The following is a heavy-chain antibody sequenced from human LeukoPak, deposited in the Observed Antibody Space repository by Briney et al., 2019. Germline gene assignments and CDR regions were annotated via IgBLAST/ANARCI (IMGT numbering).Heavy chain of an antibody. J-gene: IGHJ6*03. Sequence: SETLSLTCTVSGGSISSSSYYWRWIRQPPGKVLVWIGSIYYSGSTYYNPSLKSRVTISVDTSKNQFSLKLSSVTAADTAVYYCARHADGSGTIGDYMDVWGKGTTVTVSS. CDR2: IYYSGST. V-gene: IGHV4-39*01. D-gene: IGHD3-10*01. CDR3: ARHADGSGTIGDYMDV. CDR1: GGSISSSSYY.